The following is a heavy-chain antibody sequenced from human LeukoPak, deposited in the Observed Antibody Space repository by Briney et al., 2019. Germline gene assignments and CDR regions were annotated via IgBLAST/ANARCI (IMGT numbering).Heavy chain of an antibody. D-gene: IGHD3-9*01. CDR3: ARDFDWLLSTDY. V-gene: IGHV1-8*01. CDR2: MNPNSGNT. CDR1: GYTFTSYD. Sequence: GASVKVSCKASGYTFTSYDINRVRQATGQGLEWMGWMNPNSGNTGYAQKFQGRVTMTRNTSISTAYMELSSLRSEDTAAYYCARDFDWLLSTDYWGQGTLVTVSS. J-gene: IGHJ4*02.